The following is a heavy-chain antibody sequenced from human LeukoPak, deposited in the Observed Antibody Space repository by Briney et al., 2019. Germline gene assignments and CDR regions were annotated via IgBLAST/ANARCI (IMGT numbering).Heavy chain of an antibody. V-gene: IGHV3-23*01. CDR2: ISGSGGST. CDR3: ASALIIGSSGGDAFDI. D-gene: IGHD2-15*01. J-gene: IGHJ3*02. Sequence: GGSLRLSCAASGFTFSSYAMSWVRQAPGKGLEWVSAISGSGGSTYYADSVKGRFTISRDNAKNSLYLQMNSLRAEDTAVYYCASALIIGSSGGDAFDIWGQGTMVTVSS. CDR1: GFTFSSYA.